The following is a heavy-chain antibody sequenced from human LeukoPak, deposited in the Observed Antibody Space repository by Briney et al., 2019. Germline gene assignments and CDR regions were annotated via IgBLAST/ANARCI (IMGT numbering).Heavy chain of an antibody. CDR1: GYTFNHHG. D-gene: IGHD6-19*01. CDR3: ARDPSNTSGRNQYFDL. CDR2: ISAFNGDT. Sequence: GASVKVSCKASGYTFNHHGISWVRQAPGRGPEWMGWISAFNGDTIYAQKFQDRVTLTKDTSTTTAYMDLRSLTSDDTALYFCARDPSNTSGRNQYFDLWGPGTLVTVSS. V-gene: IGHV1-18*01. J-gene: IGHJ2*01.